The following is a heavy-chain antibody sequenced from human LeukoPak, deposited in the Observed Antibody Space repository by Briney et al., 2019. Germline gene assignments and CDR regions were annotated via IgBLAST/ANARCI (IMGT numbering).Heavy chain of an antibody. CDR1: GGSFSNYY. CDR3: ARAYFGTSAYYPHFEF. Sequence: SETLSLTCTVSGGSFSNYYWTWIRQPPGKGLEWIGYIYYSGSTNYNPSLKSRLTISIDTSKNQFFLKLSSVTAADTAVYYCARAYFGTSAYYPHFEFWGPGTLVTVSS. D-gene: IGHD2-2*01. J-gene: IGHJ4*02. V-gene: IGHV4-59*08. CDR2: IYYSGST.